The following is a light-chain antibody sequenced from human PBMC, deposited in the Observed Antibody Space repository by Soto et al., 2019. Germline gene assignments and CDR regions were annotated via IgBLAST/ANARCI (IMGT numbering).Light chain of an antibody. J-gene: IGKJ5*01. V-gene: IGKV3-15*01. CDR3: QQYNNWPIT. CDR1: QSVSNN. CDR2: GAS. Sequence: EILMTQSPATLSVSPGDRATLSCRASQSVSNNLAWYQQRPGQAPRLLIYGASTRATGIPARFSGSGSGTEFTPTISSLQSEDFAVYYCQQYNNWPITFGQGTRLGI.